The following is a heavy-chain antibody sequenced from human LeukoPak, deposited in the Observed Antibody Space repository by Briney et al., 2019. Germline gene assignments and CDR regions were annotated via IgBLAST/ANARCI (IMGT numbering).Heavy chain of an antibody. D-gene: IGHD1-26*01. V-gene: IGHV1-18*01. CDR3: ARALWELPALDI. Sequence: ASVKVSCKASGYTFTSYAISWVRQAPGQGLEWMGWISAYSGNTNYAQKLQGRVTMTTDTSTSTAYMELRSLRSDDTAVYYCARALWELPALDIWGQGTMVTVSS. CDR1: GYTFTSYA. J-gene: IGHJ3*02. CDR2: ISAYSGNT.